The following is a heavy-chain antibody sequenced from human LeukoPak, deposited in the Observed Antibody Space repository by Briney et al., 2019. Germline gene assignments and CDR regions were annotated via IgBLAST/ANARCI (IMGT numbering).Heavy chain of an antibody. J-gene: IGHJ1*01. CDR1: GGTFSSYA. D-gene: IGHD6-13*01. V-gene: IGHV1-69*05. Sequence: SVKVSCKASGGTFSSYAISWVRQAPGQGLEWMGGIIPILGTANYAQKFQGRVTITTDESTSTAYMELRSLRSDDPAVYYCARMSSSWNEYFQHWGQGTLVTVSS. CDR2: IIPILGTA. CDR3: ARMSSSWNEYFQH.